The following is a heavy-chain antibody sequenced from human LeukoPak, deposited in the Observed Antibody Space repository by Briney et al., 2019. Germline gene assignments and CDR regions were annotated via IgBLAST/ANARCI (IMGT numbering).Heavy chain of an antibody. CDR1: GYSISSGYY. CDR2: IYHSGST. V-gene: IGHV4-38-2*01. D-gene: IGHD3-10*01. Sequence: SETLSLTCAVSGYSISSGYYWGWIRQPPGKGLEGIGSIYHSGSTYYNPSLKSRVTISVDTSKNQFSLKLSSVPAADTAAYYCARLAVVRGVGGWFDPWGQGPLVPVSS. CDR3: ARLAVVRGVGGWFDP. J-gene: IGHJ5*02.